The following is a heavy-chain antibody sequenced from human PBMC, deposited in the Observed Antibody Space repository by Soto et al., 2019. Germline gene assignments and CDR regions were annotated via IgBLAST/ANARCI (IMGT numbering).Heavy chain of an antibody. CDR2: VYYSGNT. J-gene: IGHJ4*02. D-gene: IGHD3-10*01. Sequence: SETLSLTCTVSGGSIRTYYWSCMLQSPGKGLEGIAYVYYSGNTYYNPSLNSRATISVDTSKNQFSLRLSSVTAGDTAVYYWARLVRSYYTFDYWGQGTPVTVSS. CDR3: ARLVRSYYTFDY. V-gene: IGHV4-59*12. CDR1: GGSIRTYY.